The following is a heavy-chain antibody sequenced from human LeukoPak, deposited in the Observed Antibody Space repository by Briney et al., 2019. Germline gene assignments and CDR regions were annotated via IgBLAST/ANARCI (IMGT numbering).Heavy chain of an antibody. CDR1: GFGFSSDE. CDR3: ARDRTMVRGLANYFYGMDV. J-gene: IGHJ6*02. V-gene: IGHV3-48*03. CDR2: ISTSGRTT. D-gene: IGHD3-10*01. Sequence: GGSLRLSCAASGFGFSSDELNWVRQAPGKGLEWLSYISTSGRTTYYADSVKGRFTISRDNAKNSLYLQMSSLRAEDTAVNYCARDRTMVRGLANYFYGMDVWGQGTTVIVSS.